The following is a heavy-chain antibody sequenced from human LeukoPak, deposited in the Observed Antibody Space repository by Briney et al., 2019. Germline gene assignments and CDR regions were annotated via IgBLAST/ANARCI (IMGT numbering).Heavy chain of an antibody. D-gene: IGHD6-6*01. CDR2: ISSSSTYL. J-gene: IGHJ6*02. Sequence: GGSLRLSCAASGFTFSSYTMNWVRQAPGKGLEWVSYISSSSTYLYYADLVKGRFTISRDNARDSLYLQMNSLGVEDTAVYYCARDLVGDVWGQGTTVAVS. CDR1: GFTFSSYT. V-gene: IGHV3-21*01. CDR3: ARDLVGDV.